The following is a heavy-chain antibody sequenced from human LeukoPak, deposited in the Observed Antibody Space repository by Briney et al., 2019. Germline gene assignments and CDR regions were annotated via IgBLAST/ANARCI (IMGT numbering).Heavy chain of an antibody. D-gene: IGHD3-22*01. V-gene: IGHV1-18*04. Sequence: GASVKVSCKASGYTFTGYYMHWVRQAPGQGLEWMGWISVYNGNTNYAQKVQGRVTMTTDTSTSTAYMELRSLRSDDTAVYYCARDVPYYSDSSGYFAFDYWGQGTLVTVSS. J-gene: IGHJ4*02. CDR2: ISVYNGNT. CDR3: ARDVPYYSDSSGYFAFDY. CDR1: GYTFTGYY.